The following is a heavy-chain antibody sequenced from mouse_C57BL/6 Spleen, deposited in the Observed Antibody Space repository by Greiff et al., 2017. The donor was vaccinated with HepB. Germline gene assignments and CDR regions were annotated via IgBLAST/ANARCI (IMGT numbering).Heavy chain of an antibody. CDR2: IWRGGST. J-gene: IGHJ4*01. V-gene: IGHV2-5*01. CDR3: AKKGEGMDY. Sequence: VKLQESGPGLVQPSQSLSITCTVSGFSFTSYGVHWVRQSPGKGLEWLGVIWRGGSTDYNAAFMSRLSITKDNSKSQVFFKMNSLQADDTAIYYCAKKGEGMDYWGQGTSVTVSS. CDR1: GFSFTSYG.